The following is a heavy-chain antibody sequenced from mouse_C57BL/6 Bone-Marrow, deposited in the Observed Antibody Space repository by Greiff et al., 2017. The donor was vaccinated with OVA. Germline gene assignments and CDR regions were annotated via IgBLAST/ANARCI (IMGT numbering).Heavy chain of an antibody. V-gene: IGHV5-6*01. CDR2: ISRGGGYT. CDR3: ARHYYGSSDY. Sequence: EVQVEESGGDLVKPGGSVKLSCAASGFTFSSYGMSWVRQTPDKRLEWVATISRGGGYTYYPDNVKGRFTIARDNANNTLYLQMSSLKSEDSAVYYCARHYYGSSDYWGQGTTLTVSS. J-gene: IGHJ2*01. D-gene: IGHD1-1*01. CDR1: GFTFSSYG.